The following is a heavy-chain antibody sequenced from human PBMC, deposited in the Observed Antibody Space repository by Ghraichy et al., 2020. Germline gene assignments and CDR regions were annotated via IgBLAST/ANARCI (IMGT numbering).Heavy chain of an antibody. D-gene: IGHD6-19*01. CDR2: IRSKAYGGTT. CDR3: TRDGAVADY. V-gene: IGHV3-49*04. J-gene: IGHJ4*02. CDR1: GFTFGDYA. Sequence: GGSLRLSCTASGFTFGDYAMSWVRQAPGKGLEWVGFIRSKAYGGTTEYAASVKGRFTISRDDSKSIAYLQMNSLKTEDTAVYYCTRDGAVADYWGQGTLVTVSS.